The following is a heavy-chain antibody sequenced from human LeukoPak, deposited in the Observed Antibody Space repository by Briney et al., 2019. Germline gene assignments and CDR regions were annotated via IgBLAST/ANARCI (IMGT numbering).Heavy chain of an antibody. D-gene: IGHD3-22*01. J-gene: IGHJ4*02. CDR1: GYTFTSYG. V-gene: IGHV1-18*01. CDR3: ARDLMGTYATYYYDSSGYKAAIQAYYFDY. CDR2: ISAYNGNT. Sequence: ASVKVTCKASGYTFTSYGISWVRQAPGQGLEWMGWISAYNGNTNYAQKLQGRVTMTTDTSTSTAYMELRSLRSDDTAVYYCARDLMGTYATYYYDSSGYKAAIQAYYFDYWGQGRLVTVSS.